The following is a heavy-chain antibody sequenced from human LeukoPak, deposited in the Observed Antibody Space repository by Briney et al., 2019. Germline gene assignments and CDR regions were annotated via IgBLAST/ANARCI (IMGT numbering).Heavy chain of an antibody. Sequence: SVKVSCKASGGTFSSYAISWVRQAPGQGLEWMGGIIPIFGTANYAQKFQGRVTIPADESTSTAYMEVSSLRSEDPAVYYCAWGPYCSGGSCYWFDPWGQGTLVTVSS. J-gene: IGHJ5*02. CDR3: AWGPYCSGGSCYWFDP. CDR2: IIPIFGTA. D-gene: IGHD2-15*01. V-gene: IGHV1-69*01. CDR1: GGTFSSYA.